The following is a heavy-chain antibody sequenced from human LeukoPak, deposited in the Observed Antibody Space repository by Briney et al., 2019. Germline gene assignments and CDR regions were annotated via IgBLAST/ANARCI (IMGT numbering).Heavy chain of an antibody. J-gene: IGHJ4*02. CDR1: GYSISSGYY. Sequence: KTSETLSLTCAVSGYSISSGYYWGWIRQPPGKGLEWIGSIYHGGSTYYNPSLKSRVTISVDTSKNQFSLKLSSVTAADTAVYYCARPSSSWYGFDYWGQGTLVTVSS. CDR3: ARPSSSWYGFDY. CDR2: IYHGGST. V-gene: IGHV4-38-2*01. D-gene: IGHD6-13*01.